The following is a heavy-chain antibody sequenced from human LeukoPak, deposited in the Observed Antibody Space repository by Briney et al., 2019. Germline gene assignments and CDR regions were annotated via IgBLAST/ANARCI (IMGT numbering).Heavy chain of an antibody. Sequence: PGGSLRLSCAASGFTFTRYWMHWVRQAPGKRLVWVSRINTDGSSTAYADSVKGRFTISRDNAKNTVYLQMNSLRAEDTAVYYCARVQNEWQLLPGFDYWGQGTLVTVSS. CDR1: GFTFTRYW. CDR3: ARVQNEWQLLPGFDY. D-gene: IGHD1-26*01. V-gene: IGHV3-74*01. J-gene: IGHJ4*02. CDR2: INTDGSST.